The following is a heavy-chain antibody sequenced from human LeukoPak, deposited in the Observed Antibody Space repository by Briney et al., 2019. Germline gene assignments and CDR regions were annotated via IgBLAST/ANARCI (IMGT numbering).Heavy chain of an antibody. CDR3: ARSGRGSSAGFDY. D-gene: IGHD3-10*01. CDR1: GGSISSYY. Sequence: PSETLSLTCTVSGGSISSYYWSWIRQPPGKGLEWIGYIYYTGSTSYNPSLKSRVTISMDTSKNQFSLKLSSVTAADSAVYYCARSGRGSSAGFDYWGQGTLVTVSS. V-gene: IGHV4-59*01. CDR2: IYYTGST. J-gene: IGHJ4*02.